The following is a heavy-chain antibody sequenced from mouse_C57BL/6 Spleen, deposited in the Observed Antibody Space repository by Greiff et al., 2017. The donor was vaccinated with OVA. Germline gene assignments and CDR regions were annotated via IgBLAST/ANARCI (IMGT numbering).Heavy chain of an antibody. V-gene: IGHV3-6*01. CDR2: ISYDGSN. D-gene: IGHD3-2*02. CDR1: GYSITSGYY. Sequence: EVKLVESGPGLVKPSQSLSLTCSVTGYSITSGYYWNWIRQFPGNKLEWMGYISYDGSNNYNPSLKNRISITRDTSKNQFFLKLNSVTTEDTATYYCAREWAAQATDYAMDYWGQGTSVTVSS. J-gene: IGHJ4*01. CDR3: AREWAAQATDYAMDY.